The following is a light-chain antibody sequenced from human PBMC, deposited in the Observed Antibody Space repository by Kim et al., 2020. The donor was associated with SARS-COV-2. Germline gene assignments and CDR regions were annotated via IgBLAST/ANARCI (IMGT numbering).Light chain of an antibody. CDR3: SSYAGSNNVV. CDR2: EVS. Sequence: GQSVTISCTGTSSDVGGDNYVSWYQQHPGKAPKLMIYEVSKRPSGVPDRFSGSKSGNTASLTVSGLQAEDEADYYCSSYAGSNNVVFGGGTKLTVL. CDR1: SSDVGGDNY. V-gene: IGLV2-8*01. J-gene: IGLJ2*01.